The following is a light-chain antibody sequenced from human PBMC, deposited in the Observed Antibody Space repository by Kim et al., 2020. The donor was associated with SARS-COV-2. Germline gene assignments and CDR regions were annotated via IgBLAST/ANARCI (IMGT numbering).Light chain of an antibody. CDR1: NSTIVNNY. J-gene: IGLJ7*01. CDR2: DNN. Sequence: QSVLTQPPSVSAAPGQRVTISCSGNNSTIVNNYVSWYQQLPGTAPKLLIYDNNKRPSGIPDRFSGSKSGTSATLGITGLQTGDEADYYCGTWDSSLCARVFGGGTQLTVL. V-gene: IGLV1-51*01. CDR3: GTWDSSLCARV.